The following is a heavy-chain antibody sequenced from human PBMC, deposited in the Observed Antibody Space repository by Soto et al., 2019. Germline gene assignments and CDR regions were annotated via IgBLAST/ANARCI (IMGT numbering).Heavy chain of an antibody. Sequence: GGSLRLSCAASGFTFSSYGMHWVRQAPGKGLERVAVIWYDGSNKYYADSVKGRFTISRDNSKNTLYLQMNSLRAEDTAVYYCARDPSSGSYWRIFDYWGQGTLVTVSS. CDR1: GFTFSSYG. CDR3: ARDPSSGSYWRIFDY. V-gene: IGHV3-33*01. CDR2: IWYDGSNK. D-gene: IGHD3-10*01. J-gene: IGHJ4*02.